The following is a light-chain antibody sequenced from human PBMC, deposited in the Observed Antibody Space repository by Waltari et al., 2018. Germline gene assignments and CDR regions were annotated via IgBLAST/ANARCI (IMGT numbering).Light chain of an antibody. J-gene: IGLJ3*02. CDR1: SSDVGSYNL. Sequence: QSALTQPASVSGSPGQSITISCTGTSSDVGSYNLVSWYQQHPGKAPKLMIYEGSKRPSGVSNRFSGSKSGNTASLTISGLQAEDEADYYCCSYAGSRTDWVFVGGTKLTVL. V-gene: IGLV2-23*01. CDR3: CSYAGSRTDWV. CDR2: EGS.